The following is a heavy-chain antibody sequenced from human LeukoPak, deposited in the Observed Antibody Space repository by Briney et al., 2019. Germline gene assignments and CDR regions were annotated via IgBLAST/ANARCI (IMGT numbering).Heavy chain of an antibody. J-gene: IGHJ4*02. CDR3: ARDSGYSSLFDY. V-gene: IGHV3-74*01. Sequence: GGSLRLSCAASGFTFSSYWMHWVRQAPGKGLAWVSRINSDGSSTSYADSVKGRFTISRDNAKNALYLQMNSLRAEDTAVYYCARDSGYSSLFDYWGQGTLVTVSS. CDR1: GFTFSSYW. CDR2: INSDGSST. D-gene: IGHD6-13*01.